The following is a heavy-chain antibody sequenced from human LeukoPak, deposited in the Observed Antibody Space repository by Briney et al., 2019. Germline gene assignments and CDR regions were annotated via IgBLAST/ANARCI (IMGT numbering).Heavy chain of an antibody. CDR1: SGSISSGTYY. CDR2: IYYSGST. CDR3: ARHMTWLRSFDY. V-gene: IGHV4-39*01. J-gene: IGHJ4*02. Sequence: SETLSLTCTVSSGSISSGTYYWSWIRQPAGKGLEWIGRIYYSGSTYYNPSLKSRVTISVDTSKNQFSLKLSSVTAADTAVYHCARHMTWLRSFDYWGQGTLVTVSS. D-gene: IGHD5-12*01.